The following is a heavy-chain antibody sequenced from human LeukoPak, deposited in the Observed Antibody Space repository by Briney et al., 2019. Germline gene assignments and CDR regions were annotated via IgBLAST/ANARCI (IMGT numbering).Heavy chain of an antibody. V-gene: IGHV3-21*01. CDR3: ARATGGNTRDYYYYMDV. J-gene: IGHJ6*03. D-gene: IGHD4-23*01. CDR2: ISSSSSSYI. Sequence: GGSLRLSCAASGFPFISYSMNWVRQAPGKGLEWVSSISSSSSSYIYYADSVKGRFTISRDNAKNSLYLQMNSLRAEDTAVYYCARATGGNTRDYYYYMDVWGKGTTVTVSS. CDR1: GFPFISYS.